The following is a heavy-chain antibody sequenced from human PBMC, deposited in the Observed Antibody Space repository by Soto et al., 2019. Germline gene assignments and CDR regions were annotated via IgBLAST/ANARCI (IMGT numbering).Heavy chain of an antibody. CDR1: GYSFTSYW. J-gene: IGHJ6*02. D-gene: IGHD3-9*01. CDR3: VRAPRAIFTGRTYGLDV. V-gene: IGHV5-51*01. CDR2: IYPGDSDT. Sequence: EEPLKISCKGSGYSFTSYWIGWVRQMPGKGLEWMGIIYPGDSDTRYSPSFQGQVTISADKSISTAYLQWSSLKASDTAMYYCVRAPRAIFTGRTYGLDVRDQEPSLT.